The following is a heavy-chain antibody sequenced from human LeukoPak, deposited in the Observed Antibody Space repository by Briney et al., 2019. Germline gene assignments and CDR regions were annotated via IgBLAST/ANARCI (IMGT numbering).Heavy chain of an antibody. CDR2: VYYSGST. CDR3: AREYSSGWSGTGH. CDR1: GGSISSYY. J-gene: IGHJ4*02. Sequence: SETLSLTCTVSGGSISSYYWSWIRQPPGKGLEWIGYVYYSGSTNYNPSLESRVTISVDTSKNQFSLKLSSVTAADTAVYYCAREYSSGWSGTGHWGQETLVTVSS. D-gene: IGHD6-19*01. V-gene: IGHV4-59*01.